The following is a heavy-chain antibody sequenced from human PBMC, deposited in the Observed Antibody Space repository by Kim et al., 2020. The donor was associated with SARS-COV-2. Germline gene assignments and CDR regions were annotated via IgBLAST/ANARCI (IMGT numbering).Heavy chain of an antibody. J-gene: IGHJ4*02. D-gene: IGHD3-3*01. V-gene: IGHV1-69*04. Sequence: SVKVSCKASGGTFSSYAISWVRQAPGQGLEWMGRIIPILGIANYAQKFQGRVTITADKSTSTAYMELSSLRSEDTAVYYCARVAYYDFWSGLRDYWGQGTLVTVSS. CDR2: IIPILGIA. CDR3: ARVAYYDFWSGLRDY. CDR1: GGTFSSYA.